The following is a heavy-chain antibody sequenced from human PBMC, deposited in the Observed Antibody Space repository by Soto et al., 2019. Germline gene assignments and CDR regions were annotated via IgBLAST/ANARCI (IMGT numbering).Heavy chain of an antibody. CDR2: ISSSSSYI. CDR3: ARDPEGSWSYNQNYYGMDV. CDR1: GFTFSSYS. D-gene: IGHD3-10*01. J-gene: IGHJ6*02. Sequence: GGSLRLSCAASGFTFSSYSMNWVRQAPGKGLEWVSSISSSSSYIYYAGSGKGRFTISRDNAKNSLYLQMNRLGAEDTAVYYCARDPEGSWSYNQNYYGMDVWGQGTTVTVSS. V-gene: IGHV3-21*01.